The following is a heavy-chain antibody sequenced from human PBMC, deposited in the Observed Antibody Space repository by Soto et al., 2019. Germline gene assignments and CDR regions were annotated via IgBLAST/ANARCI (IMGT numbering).Heavy chain of an antibody. Sequence: PSETLSLTCTVSGGSISSGDYYWSWIRQPPGKGLEWIGYIYYSGSTYYNPSLKSRVTISVDTSKNQFSLKLSSVTAADTAVYYCARVGTLRFLHRDDYWGQGTLVTVSS. CDR3: ARVGTLRFLHRDDY. CDR1: GGSISSGDYY. V-gene: IGHV4-30-4*01. CDR2: IYYSGST. D-gene: IGHD3-3*01. J-gene: IGHJ4*02.